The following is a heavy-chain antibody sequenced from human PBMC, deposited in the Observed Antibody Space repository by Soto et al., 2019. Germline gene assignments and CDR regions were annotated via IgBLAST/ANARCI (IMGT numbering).Heavy chain of an antibody. Sequence: ASLRLPCPASGFTFSGYSMNWGRQGPGEGLWWVSSISSSSSYIYYADPVKCRFTISRDNAKNLLYLQMNSLRAEDTAVYYCERAHCSSTSCYPDYYYYGMDVWGQGTTVTVSS. V-gene: IGHV3-21*01. J-gene: IGHJ6*02. CDR3: ERAHCSSTSCYPDYYYYGMDV. D-gene: IGHD2-2*01. CDR1: GFTFSGYS. CDR2: ISSSSSYI.